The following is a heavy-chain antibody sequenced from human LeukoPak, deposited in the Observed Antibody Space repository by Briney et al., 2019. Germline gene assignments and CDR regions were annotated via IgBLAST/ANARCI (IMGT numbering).Heavy chain of an antibody. CDR2: IIPIFGTA. V-gene: IGHV1-69*06. CDR3: ARGGRVAAAGEIKFDY. J-gene: IGHJ4*02. CDR1: GYTFTGYY. D-gene: IGHD6-13*01. Sequence: EASVKVACKASGYTFTGYYMHWVRQAPGQGLEWMGGIIPIFGTANYAQKFQGRVTITADKSTSTAYMELSSLRSEDTAVYYCARGGRVAAAGEIKFDYWGQGTLVTVSS.